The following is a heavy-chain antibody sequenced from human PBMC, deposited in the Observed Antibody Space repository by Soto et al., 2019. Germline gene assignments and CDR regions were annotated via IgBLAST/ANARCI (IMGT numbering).Heavy chain of an antibody. J-gene: IGHJ4*02. CDR1: GFTFSNYW. Sequence: EVPLVESGGGLVQPGGSLRLSCAASGFTFSNYWMHWVRQAPGKGLVWVSRINGDGSSRGYADSVKGRFTISRDNAKNTLYLQMNSLRAEDTAVYYCAREMASGYWGQGTLVTVSS. V-gene: IGHV3-74*01. CDR3: AREMASGY. D-gene: IGHD3-10*01. CDR2: INGDGSSR.